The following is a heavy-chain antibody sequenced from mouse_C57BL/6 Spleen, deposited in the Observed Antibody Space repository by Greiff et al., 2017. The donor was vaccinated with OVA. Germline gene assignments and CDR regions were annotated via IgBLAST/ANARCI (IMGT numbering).Heavy chain of an antibody. J-gene: IGHJ4*01. CDR3: ARGGLLPMDY. D-gene: IGHD3-1*01. CDR1: GYAFSSYW. Sequence: VNVVESGAELVKPGASVKISCKASGYAFSSYWMNWVKQRPGKGLEWIGQIYPGDGDTNYNGKFKGKATLTADKSSSTAYMQLSSLTSEDSAVYFCARGGLLPMDYWGQGTSVTVSS. V-gene: IGHV1-80*01. CDR2: IYPGDGDT.